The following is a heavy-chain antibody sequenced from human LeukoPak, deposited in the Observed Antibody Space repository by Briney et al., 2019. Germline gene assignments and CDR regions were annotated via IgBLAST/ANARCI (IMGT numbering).Heavy chain of an antibody. CDR1: GFTFGSYS. J-gene: IGHJ4*02. V-gene: IGHV3-48*04. D-gene: IGHD5-12*01. CDR2: ISSNSSTI. CDR3: ARACGSGYDLNY. Sequence: GGSLRLSCAASGFTFGSYSMNWVRQAPGKGLEWVSHISSNSSTIYHADSVKGRFTISRDNAKNSVYLQMNSLRAEDTAVYYCARACGSGYDLNYWGQGTLVTVSS.